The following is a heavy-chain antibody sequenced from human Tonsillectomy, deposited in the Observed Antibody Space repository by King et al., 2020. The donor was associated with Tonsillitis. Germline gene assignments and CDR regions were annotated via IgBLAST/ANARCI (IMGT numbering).Heavy chain of an antibody. CDR2: SYYSGGT. CDR3: VRGVWSGYWAFDY. CDR1: GGSFSISSHF. J-gene: IGHJ4*02. V-gene: IGHV4-39*01. D-gene: IGHD3-3*01. Sequence: VQLQESGPGLVKPSETLSLTCTVSGGSFSISSHFWGWIRQPPGKGLEWIGSSYYSGGTYYNPSLKSRVTISVDTSNKRFSLKLSSVTAADTAVYYCVRGVWSGYWAFDYWGQGTLVTVSS.